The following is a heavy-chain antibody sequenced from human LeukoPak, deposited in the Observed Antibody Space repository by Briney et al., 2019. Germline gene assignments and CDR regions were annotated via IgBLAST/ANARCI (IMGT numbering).Heavy chain of an antibody. Sequence: GGSLRLSCAASEFTFSNFAMSWVRQAPGKGLEWVSTISGSGDNTYYADSVKGRFTISRDNSKNTLSLHMNTLRAEDTAVYYCAKDLLQTFFFDSSGYYSDAFGMWGQGTMVTVSP. J-gene: IGHJ3*02. CDR2: ISGSGDNT. V-gene: IGHV3-23*01. CDR1: EFTFSNFA. D-gene: IGHD3-22*01. CDR3: AKDLLQTFFFDSSGYYSDAFGM.